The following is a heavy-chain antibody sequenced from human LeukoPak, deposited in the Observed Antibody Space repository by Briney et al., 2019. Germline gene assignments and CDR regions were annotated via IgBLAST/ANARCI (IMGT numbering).Heavy chain of an antibody. V-gene: IGHV4-61*02. CDR1: GGSISSGSYY. D-gene: IGHD6-6*01. CDR3: AREGGYSSSSLWFDP. J-gene: IGHJ5*02. CDR2: IYTSGST. Sequence: SETLSLTCTVSGGSISSGSYYWSWIRQPAGKGLEWIGRIYTSGSTNYNPSLKSRVTISVDTSKNQFSLKLSSVTAADTAVYYCAREGGYSSSSLWFDPWGQGTLVTVSS.